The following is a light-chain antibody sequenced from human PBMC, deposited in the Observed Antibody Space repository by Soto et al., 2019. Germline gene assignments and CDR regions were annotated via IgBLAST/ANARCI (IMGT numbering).Light chain of an antibody. Sequence: QSALTQPASVSGSPGQSITIACTGTSNDIGTYNYVSWYQHHPGKAPKLLIYEVSNRPSGVSNRFSGSKSGNTASLTISGLSAEDEADYHCTSFTTSTTVVFGGGTKVTVL. CDR2: EVS. CDR1: SNDIGTYNY. J-gene: IGLJ2*01. CDR3: TSFTTSTTVV. V-gene: IGLV2-14*01.